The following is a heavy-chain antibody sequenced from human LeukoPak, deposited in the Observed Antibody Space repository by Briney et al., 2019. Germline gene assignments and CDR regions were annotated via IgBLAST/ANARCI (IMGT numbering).Heavy chain of an antibody. CDR2: INPNSGGT. J-gene: IGHJ6*02. V-gene: IGHV1-2*02. CDR3: AREGGYDFWSGYVSGMDV. D-gene: IGHD3-3*01. Sequence: GASVKVSCKASGYTFTGYYTHWVRQAPGQGLEWMGWINPNSGGTNYAQKFQGRVTMTRDTSISTAYMELSRLRSDDTAVYYCAREGGYDFWSGYVSGMDVWGQGTTVTVSS. CDR1: GYTFTGYY.